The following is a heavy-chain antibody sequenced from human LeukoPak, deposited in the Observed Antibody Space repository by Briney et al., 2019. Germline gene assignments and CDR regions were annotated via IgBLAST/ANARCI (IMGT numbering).Heavy chain of an antibody. CDR2: ISWDSGSV. CDR1: GFTFDDYA. D-gene: IGHD5-12*01. CDR3: ASSGYDYVSSQGY. Sequence: GGSLRLSCAASGFTFDDYAMHWVRQAPGKGLEWVSGISWDSGSVDSADSVKGRFTISRDNAKNSLYLQMSSLRAEDTAVYYCASSGYDYVSSQGYWGQGTLVTVSS. J-gene: IGHJ4*02. V-gene: IGHV3-9*01.